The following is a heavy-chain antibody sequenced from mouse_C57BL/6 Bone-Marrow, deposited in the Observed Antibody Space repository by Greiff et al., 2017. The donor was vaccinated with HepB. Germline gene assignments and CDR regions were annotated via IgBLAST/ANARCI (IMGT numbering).Heavy chain of an antibody. Sequence: VKLQQSGAELVRPGASVTLSCKASGYTFTDYEMHWVKQTPVHGLEWIGAIDPETGGTAYNQKFKGKAILTADKSSSTAYMELRSLTSEDSAVYYCTRYMNYYGSSLYYFDYWGQGTTLTVSS. V-gene: IGHV1-15*01. D-gene: IGHD1-1*01. CDR3: TRYMNYYGSSLYYFDY. CDR2: IDPETGGT. J-gene: IGHJ2*01. CDR1: GYTFTDYE.